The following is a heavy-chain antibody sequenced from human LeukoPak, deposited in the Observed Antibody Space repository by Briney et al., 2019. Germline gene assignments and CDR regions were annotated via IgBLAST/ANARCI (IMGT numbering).Heavy chain of an antibody. CDR2: IYYSGST. CDR3: ARHSTSSIAARGHFDY. D-gene: IGHD6-6*01. CDR1: GGSISSSSYY. V-gene: IGHV4-39*01. Sequence: PSETLSLTCTVSGGSISSSSYYWGWIRQPPGKGLEWIGSIYYSGSTYYNPSLKSRVTISVDTSKNQFSLKLSSVTAADTAVYYCARHSTSSIAARGHFDYWGQGTLVTVSS. J-gene: IGHJ4*02.